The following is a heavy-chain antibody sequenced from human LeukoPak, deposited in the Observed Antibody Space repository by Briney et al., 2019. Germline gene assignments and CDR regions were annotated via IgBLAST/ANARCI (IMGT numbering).Heavy chain of an antibody. CDR3: AKDDSGYTLNDAFDI. Sequence: GGSLRLSCAAPGFTFSSYGMHWVRQAPGKGLEWVAVISYDGSNKYYADSVKGRFTISRDNSKNTLYLQMNSLRAEDTAVYYCAKDDSGYTLNDAFDIWGQGTMVTVSS. D-gene: IGHD3-22*01. V-gene: IGHV3-30*18. CDR1: GFTFSSYG. CDR2: ISYDGSNK. J-gene: IGHJ3*02.